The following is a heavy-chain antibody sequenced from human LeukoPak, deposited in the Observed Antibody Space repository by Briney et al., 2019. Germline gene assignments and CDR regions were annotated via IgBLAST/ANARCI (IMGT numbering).Heavy chain of an antibody. CDR3: AREPPPYYYDSSGYPSDY. CDR1: GYSISSGYY. V-gene: IGHV4-38-2*02. Sequence: SQTLSLTCAVSGYSISSGYYWGWIRQPPGKGLEWIGSIYHSGSTYYNPSHKSRVTISVDTSKNQFSLKLSSVTAADTAVYYCAREPPPYYYDSSGYPSDYWGQGTLVTVSS. D-gene: IGHD3-22*01. CDR2: IYHSGST. J-gene: IGHJ4*02.